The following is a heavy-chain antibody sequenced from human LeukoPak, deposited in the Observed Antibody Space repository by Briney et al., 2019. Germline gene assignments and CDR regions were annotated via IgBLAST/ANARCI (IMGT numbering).Heavy chain of an antibody. Sequence: GGSLRLSCTASGFTFSSYAMNWVRQAPGKGLEWVSVISFSGGNTNYADSVKGRFTISRDNSKNTLYLQMNSLRAEDTAVYYCARVRLFIDYWGQGTLVTVSS. V-gene: IGHV3-23*01. D-gene: IGHD3-22*01. CDR3: ARVRLFIDY. CDR2: ISFSGGNT. J-gene: IGHJ4*02. CDR1: GFTFSSYA.